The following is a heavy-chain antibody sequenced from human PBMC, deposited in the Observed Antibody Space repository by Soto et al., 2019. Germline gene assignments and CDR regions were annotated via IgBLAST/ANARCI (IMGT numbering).Heavy chain of an antibody. D-gene: IGHD3-10*01. V-gene: IGHV3-72*01. J-gene: IGHJ6*02. Sequence: ESGGGLVQPGGSLRLSCAASGFTFSDPYMYWVRQAPGKGLEWVGRIKNRAHSYTTEYAASVRCRFTISRDDTKSSLYLQMNSLKTKDTAVYYGGRATSYYCSGSHHWGQGTTVAGSS. CDR1: GFTFSDPY. CDR3: GRATSYYCSGSHH. CDR2: IKNRAHSYTT.